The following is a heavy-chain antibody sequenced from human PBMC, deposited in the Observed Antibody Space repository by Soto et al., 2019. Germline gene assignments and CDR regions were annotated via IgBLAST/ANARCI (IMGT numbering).Heavy chain of an antibody. V-gene: IGHV3-30*18. Sequence: GGSLRLSCAASGFTFSSYGMHWVRQAPGKGLEWVAVISYDGSNKYYADSVKGRFTISIDNSKNTLYLQMYSLRAEDTAVYYCAKDRGVGATWDYYYYYGMDVWGQGTTVTVSS. CDR3: AKDRGVGATWDYYYYYGMDV. J-gene: IGHJ6*02. D-gene: IGHD1-26*01. CDR1: GFTFSSYG. CDR2: ISYDGSNK.